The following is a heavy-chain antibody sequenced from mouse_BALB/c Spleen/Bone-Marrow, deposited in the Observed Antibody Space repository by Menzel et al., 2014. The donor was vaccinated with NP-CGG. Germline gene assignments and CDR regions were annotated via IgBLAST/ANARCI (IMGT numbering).Heavy chain of an antibody. V-gene: IGHV1S135*01. CDR2: IDPYSGGT. Sequence: EVQLQQSGPELVKPGASVKVSCKASGYAFTNYNMNWVKQSHGKSPEWIGYIDPYSGGTNYNQKFRGKATLTVDKSSSTAYMHLNSLTSEDSAVYYCSRGVLAHFDYWGQGTTLTVSS. J-gene: IGHJ2*01. D-gene: IGHD2-14*01. CDR3: SRGVLAHFDY. CDR1: GYAFTNYN.